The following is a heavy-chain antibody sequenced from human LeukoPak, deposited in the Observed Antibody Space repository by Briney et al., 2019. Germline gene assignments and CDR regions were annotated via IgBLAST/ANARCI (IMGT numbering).Heavy chain of an antibody. CDR2: IKQDGSEK. CDR3: ARDQWELLEDY. D-gene: IGHD1-26*01. CDR1: GFAFSNFW. Sequence: AGGSLRLSCTASGFAFSNFWMSWVRQAPGKGMEWVANIKQDGSEKYYVDSVKGRFTISRDNAKNSLYLQMNSLRAEDTAVYYCARDQWELLEDYWGQGTLVTVSS. J-gene: IGHJ4*02. V-gene: IGHV3-7*01.